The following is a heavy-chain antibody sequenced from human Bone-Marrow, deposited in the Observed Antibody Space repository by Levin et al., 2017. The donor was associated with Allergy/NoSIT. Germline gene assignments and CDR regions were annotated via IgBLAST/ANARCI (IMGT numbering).Heavy chain of an antibody. CDR1: GFSFSSYG. D-gene: IGHD3-3*01. Sequence: LSLTCAASGFSFSSYGMHWVRQAPGKGLEWVGVISYDGNNKYYADSVKGRFTISRDNSKNTLYLQLSSLRAGDTAVYYCVKETSTYYAFESYFDYWGQGTLVTVSS. J-gene: IGHJ4*02. V-gene: IGHV3-30*18. CDR3: VKETSTYYAFESYFDY. CDR2: ISYDGNNK.